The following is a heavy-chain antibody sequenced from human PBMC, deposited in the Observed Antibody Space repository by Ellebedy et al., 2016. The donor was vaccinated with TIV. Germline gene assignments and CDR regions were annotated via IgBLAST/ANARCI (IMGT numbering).Heavy chain of an antibody. CDR2: ISAYNGNT. J-gene: IGHJ6*02. CDR1: GYTFTSYG. CDR3: ARQLVVSAASSGMDV. V-gene: IGHV1-18*04. Sequence: ASMKVSCKASGYTFTSYGISWVRQAPGQGLEWMGWISAYNGNTNYAQKLQGRVTMTTDTSTSTAYMELRSLRSEDTAVYYCARQLVVSAASSGMDVWGQGTTVTVSS. D-gene: IGHD2-2*01.